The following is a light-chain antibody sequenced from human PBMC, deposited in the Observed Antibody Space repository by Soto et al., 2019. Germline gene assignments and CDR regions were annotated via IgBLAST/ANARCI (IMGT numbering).Light chain of an antibody. J-gene: IGKJ2*01. V-gene: IGKV1-39*01. CDR1: QSIRNY. CDR2: TAS. Sequence: DIQMTQSPSSLSASVGDRVTITCRASQSIRNYLNWYQQKPGKAPKLLIFTASILQSGVTSRFSGSGSGTDFTLTISSLQPEDFATYYCQQSYSTPYTFGQGTKLEIK. CDR3: QQSYSTPYT.